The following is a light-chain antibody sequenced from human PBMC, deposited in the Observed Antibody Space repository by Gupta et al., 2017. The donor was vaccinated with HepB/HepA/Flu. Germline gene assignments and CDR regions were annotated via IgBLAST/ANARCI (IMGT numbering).Light chain of an antibody. CDR1: HSVSSY. J-gene: IGKJ5*01. V-gene: IGKV3-11*01. CDR2: DAS. Sequence: EIVLTQSPATLSWSPGERSSVNSRARHSVSSYVAWYQQKPGQAPRLLIYDASNRATGIPARFSGSGSGTDFTRTISSLEPEDFAVYYCQQLSNSPPLTFGQGTRMEIK. CDR3: QQLSNSPPLT.